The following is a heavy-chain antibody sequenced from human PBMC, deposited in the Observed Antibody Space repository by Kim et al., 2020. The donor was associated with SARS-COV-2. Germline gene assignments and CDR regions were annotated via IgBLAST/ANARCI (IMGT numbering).Heavy chain of an antibody. J-gene: IGHJ6*02. V-gene: IGHV3-48*03. D-gene: IGHD3-16*01. CDR3: ARGGGPIHPAQTIGGRRYYYYGMDV. CDR2: ISSSGSTI. CDR1: GLTFSSYE. Sequence: GGSLRLSCAASGLTFSSYEMNWVRQAPGKGLEWVSYISSSGSTIYYADSVKGRFTISRDNAKNSLYLQMNSLRAEDTAVYYCARGGGPIHPAQTIGGRRYYYYGMDVWGQGTTVTVSS.